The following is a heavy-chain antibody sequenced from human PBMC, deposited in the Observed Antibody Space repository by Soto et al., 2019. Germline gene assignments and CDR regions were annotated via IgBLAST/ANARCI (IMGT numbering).Heavy chain of an antibody. CDR1: GYSFTGYY. D-gene: IGHD2-2*01. J-gene: IGHJ6*02. Sequence: DSLQVSCKASGYSFTGYYMHWVRQAPGQGLEWMGWINPKSGGTNSAQKFQGWVTMTRDTSISTAYMEVSSLKSDDTAVYYCARGSSCSVGLARYSAMDGWGQGTKVTVSS. CDR2: INPKSGGT. CDR3: ARGSSCSVGLARYSAMDG. V-gene: IGHV1-2*04.